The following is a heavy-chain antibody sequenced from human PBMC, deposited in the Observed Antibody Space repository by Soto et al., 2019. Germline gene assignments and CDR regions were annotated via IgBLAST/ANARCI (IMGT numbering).Heavy chain of an antibody. J-gene: IGHJ4*02. V-gene: IGHV4-59*11. CDR1: GGSISGHY. D-gene: IGHD6-19*01. CDR3: ARVGSSGWSPDY. CDR2: IFYTAST. Sequence: SETLSLTCTVSGGSISGHYWIWIRQSPGKGLEWIGYIFYTASTNYNPSLKSRVTLSVDTSKNQFSLRLSSVTAADTAVYYCARVGSSGWSPDYWGQGTLVTVSS.